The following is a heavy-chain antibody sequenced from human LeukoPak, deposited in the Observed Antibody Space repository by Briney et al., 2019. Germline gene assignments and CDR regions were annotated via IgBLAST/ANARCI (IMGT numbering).Heavy chain of an antibody. V-gene: IGHV4-39*07. CDR3: ARVGVGSGWYGRYFDY. Sequence: PSETLSLTCTVSGGSISSSSYYWGWLRQPPGKGLEWIGSIYYSGSTYYNPSLKSRVTISVDTSKNQFSLKLSSVTAADTAVYYCARVGVGSGWYGRYFDYWGQGTLVTVSS. CDR1: GGSISSSSYY. J-gene: IGHJ4*02. CDR2: IYYSGST. D-gene: IGHD6-19*01.